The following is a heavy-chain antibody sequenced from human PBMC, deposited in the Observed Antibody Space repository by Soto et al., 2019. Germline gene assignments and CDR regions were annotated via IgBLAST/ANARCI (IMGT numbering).Heavy chain of an antibody. CDR1: GFTFSTYS. V-gene: IGHV3-21*01. Sequence: GGSLRLSCAASGFTFSTYSMNWVRQAPGKGLEWVSFISSRSSSIYYADSLKGRFTISRDNAKNSLYLQMNSLRAEDTAVYYCARPGPTDYAAFDIWGQGTMVTVS. CDR3: ARPGPTDYAAFDI. CDR2: ISSRSSSI. J-gene: IGHJ3*02. D-gene: IGHD2-2*01.